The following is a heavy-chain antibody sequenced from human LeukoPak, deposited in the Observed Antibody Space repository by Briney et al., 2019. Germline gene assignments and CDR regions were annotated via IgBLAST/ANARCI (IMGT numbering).Heavy chain of an antibody. J-gene: IGHJ4*02. CDR2: IKQDGSEK. CDR3: ARISSGWYIDY. D-gene: IGHD6-19*01. Sequence: PGGSLRLSCAASGFTLSSYWMSWVRQAPGKGLEWVANIKQDGSEKYYVDSVKGRFTISRDNAKNSLYLQMNSLRAEDTAVYYCARISSGWYIDYWGQGTLVTVSS. V-gene: IGHV3-7*01. CDR1: GFTLSSYW.